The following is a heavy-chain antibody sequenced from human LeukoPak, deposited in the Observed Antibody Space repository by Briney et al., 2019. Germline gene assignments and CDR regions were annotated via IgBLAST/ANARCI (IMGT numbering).Heavy chain of an antibody. CDR3: ARADDYVWGGYRYRALEF. CDR2: INHSGST. CDR1: GGSFSGYY. Sequence: SETLSLTCAVYGGSFSGYYWSWIRQSPGKGLEWIGEINHSGSTNYNPSLKSRVTISVDTSKNQFSLKLSSVTAADTAVYYCARADDYVWGGYRYRALEFWGQGTLVTVSS. J-gene: IGHJ4*02. D-gene: IGHD3-16*02. V-gene: IGHV4-34*01.